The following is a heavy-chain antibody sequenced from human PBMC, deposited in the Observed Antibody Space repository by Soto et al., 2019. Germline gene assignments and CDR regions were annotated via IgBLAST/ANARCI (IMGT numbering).Heavy chain of an antibody. J-gene: IGHJ4*02. D-gene: IGHD1-26*01. CDR1: GDSITSSSFY. CDR3: ARRRIVPTTNFDY. V-gene: IGHV4-39*01. CDR2: IFHTGAT. Sequence: SETLSLTCTVSGDSITSSSFYWGWIRQPPGKGLEWIGHIFHTGATYQNPTLKSRLRMSVDTSKNQFSLNLSSVTATDTAVYSRARRRIVPTTNFDYWGQGTLVTVSS.